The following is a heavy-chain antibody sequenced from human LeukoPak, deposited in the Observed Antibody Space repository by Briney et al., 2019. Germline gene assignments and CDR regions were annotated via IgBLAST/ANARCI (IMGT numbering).Heavy chain of an antibody. Sequence: SETLSLTCTVSGGSISSSSYYWGWIRQPPGKGLEWIGSIYYSGSTSYNPSLKSRVTMLEDTSKSQFSLKLSSVTAADTAVYYCARSTPSTNRNYPPLFSFDSWGRGALVTVSS. V-gene: IGHV4-39*07. CDR3: ARSTPSTNRNYPPLFSFDS. D-gene: IGHD1-7*01. CDR2: IYYSGST. CDR1: GGSISSSSYY. J-gene: IGHJ4*02.